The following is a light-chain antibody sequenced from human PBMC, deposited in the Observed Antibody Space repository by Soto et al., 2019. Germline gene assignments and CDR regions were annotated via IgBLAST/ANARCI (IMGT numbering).Light chain of an antibody. CDR3: QQYNNWPS. V-gene: IGKV3-15*01. J-gene: IGKJ5*01. CDR2: DVF. CDR1: QTVSRN. Sequence: EVVMTQSPATLSVSPGERATLSCRASQTVSRNLAWYQQRPGQAPRLLIYDVFTRAAGIPARFSGSGSETEFTLTIRSLQSEDFAVDYCQQYNNWPSFGQGTRLEIK.